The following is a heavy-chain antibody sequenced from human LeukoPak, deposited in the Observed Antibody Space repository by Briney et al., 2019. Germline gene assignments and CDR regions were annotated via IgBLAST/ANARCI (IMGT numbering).Heavy chain of an antibody. V-gene: IGHV3-48*03. CDR1: GFTISSYE. J-gene: IGHJ6*02. D-gene: IGHD3-9*01. CDR3: ARDRKLRYFDWLQASDYYGMDV. Sequence: PGGSLRLSCAASGFTISSYEMNWVRQTPGKGLEWVSYISSSGSTIYYADSVKGRFTISRDNAKNSLYLQMNSLRAEDTAVYYCARDRKLRYFDWLQASDYYGMDVWGQGTTVTVSS. CDR2: ISSSGSTI.